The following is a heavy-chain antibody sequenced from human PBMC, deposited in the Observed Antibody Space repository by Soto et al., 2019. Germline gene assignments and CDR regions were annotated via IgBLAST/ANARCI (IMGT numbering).Heavy chain of an antibody. V-gene: IGHV4-34*01. J-gene: IGHJ3*02. CDR3: ARGLTRGYGEPDDAFDI. D-gene: IGHD4-17*01. Sequence: PSETLSLTCAVYGGSFSGYYWSWIRQPPGKGLEWIGEINHSGSTNYNPSLKSRVTISVDTSKNQFSLKLSSVTAADTAVYYCARGLTRGYGEPDDAFDIWGQGTMVTVSS. CDR1: GGSFSGYY. CDR2: INHSGST.